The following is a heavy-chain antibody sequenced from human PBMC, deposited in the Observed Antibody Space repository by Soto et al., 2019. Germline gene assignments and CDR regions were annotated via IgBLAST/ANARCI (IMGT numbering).Heavy chain of an antibody. J-gene: IGHJ4*02. V-gene: IGHV3-21*01. Sequence: GGSLRLSCAASGFTFSSYSMNWVRQAPGKGLEWVSSISSSSSYIYYADSVKGRFTISRDNAKNSLYLQMNSLGAEDTAVYYCARDPGYCSSTSCYPFDYWGQGTLVTVSS. D-gene: IGHD2-2*01. CDR3: ARDPGYCSSTSCYPFDY. CDR2: ISSSSSYI. CDR1: GFTFSSYS.